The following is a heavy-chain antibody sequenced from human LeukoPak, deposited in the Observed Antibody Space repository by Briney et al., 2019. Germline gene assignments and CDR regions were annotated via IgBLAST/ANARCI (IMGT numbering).Heavy chain of an antibody. CDR1: GFTFSSYA. J-gene: IGHJ4*02. D-gene: IGHD3-22*01. CDR2: ISGSGAGT. Sequence: GGSRRLSCAASGFTFSSYAMGWVRQAPGKGLEWVSSISGSGAGTYYADSVKGRCTISRDNSKNTLYLQMNSLRAEDTAVYYCAKADDDSPGYTNYFDYWGQGTLVTVSS. CDR3: AKADDDSPGYTNYFDY. V-gene: IGHV3-23*01.